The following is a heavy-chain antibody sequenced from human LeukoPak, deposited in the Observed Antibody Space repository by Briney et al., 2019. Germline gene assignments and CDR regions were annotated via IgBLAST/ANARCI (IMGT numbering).Heavy chain of an antibody. CDR2: INPNSGDT. Sequence: ASVKVSCKASGYTFTSYGISWVRQAPGQGLEWMGWINPNSGDTNYAQKFQGRVTMTRDTSISTAYMELRRLRSDDTAVYYCAREKIAASMGYPDSWGQGTLVTVSS. CDR3: AREKIAASMGYPDS. D-gene: IGHD2-15*01. V-gene: IGHV1-2*02. J-gene: IGHJ4*02. CDR1: GYTFTSYG.